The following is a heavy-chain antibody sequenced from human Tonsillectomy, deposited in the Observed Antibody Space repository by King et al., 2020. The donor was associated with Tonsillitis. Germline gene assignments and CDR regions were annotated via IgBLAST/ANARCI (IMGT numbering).Heavy chain of an antibody. J-gene: IGHJ3*02. CDR3: ARESGGYFEDAFDI. Sequence: VQLVESGAEVKKPWSSVKVSFKASGGTFSNYGISWVRQAPGQGLELVGGIIPGSGTNRYGQKFQGRVTMTADTSTSTAYMELSSLRTDDTAVFYCARESGGYFEDAFDIWGQGTMVIVSA. CDR1: GGTFSNYG. D-gene: IGHD3-3*01. CDR2: IIPGSGTN. V-gene: IGHV1-69*06.